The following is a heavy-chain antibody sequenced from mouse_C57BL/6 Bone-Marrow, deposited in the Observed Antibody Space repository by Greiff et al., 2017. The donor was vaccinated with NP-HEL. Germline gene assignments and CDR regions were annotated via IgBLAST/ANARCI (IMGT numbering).Heavy chain of an antibody. D-gene: IGHD1-1*02. V-gene: IGHV14-4*01. CDR1: GFNIKDDY. J-gene: IGHJ4*01. CDR2: IDPENGDT. CDR3: ITGYGLYAMDY. Sequence: VQLQQSGAELVRPGASVKLSCTASGFNIKDDYMHWVKQRPEQGLEWIGWIDPENGDTEYASKFQGKATITADTSSNTAYLQLSSLTSEDTAVYYCITGYGLYAMDYWGQGTSVTVSS.